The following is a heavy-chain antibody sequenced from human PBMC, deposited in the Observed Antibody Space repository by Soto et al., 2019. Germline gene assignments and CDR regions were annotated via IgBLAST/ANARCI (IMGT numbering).Heavy chain of an antibody. D-gene: IGHD6-6*01. CDR2: IIPIFGTA. J-gene: IGHJ6*02. V-gene: IGHV1-69*13. Sequence: SVKVSCKASGVTFSSYAISWVRQAPGQGLEWMGGIIPIFGTANYAQKFQGRVTITADESTSTAYMELSSLRSEDTAVYYCARFPISGSSYYGMDVWGQGTTVTVSS. CDR3: ARFPISGSSYYGMDV. CDR1: GVTFSSYA.